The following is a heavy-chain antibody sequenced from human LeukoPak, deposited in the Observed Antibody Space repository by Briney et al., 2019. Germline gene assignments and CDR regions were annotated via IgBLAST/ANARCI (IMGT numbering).Heavy chain of an antibody. CDR2: ISGSGGGT. Sequence: GGSLRLSCAVSGITLSNYAMSWVRQAPGKGLEWVAGISGSGGGTNYADSVKGRFTISRDNAKSTMYLQMNSLRAEDTAVYYCARWTPTYGDHYYWYFDLWGRGTLVTVSA. D-gene: IGHD4-17*01. CDR3: ARWTPTYGDHYYWYFDL. CDR1: GITLSNYA. V-gene: IGHV3-23*01. J-gene: IGHJ2*01.